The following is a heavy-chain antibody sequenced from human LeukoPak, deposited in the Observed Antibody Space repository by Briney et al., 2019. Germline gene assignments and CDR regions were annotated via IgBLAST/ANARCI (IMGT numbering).Heavy chain of an antibody. D-gene: IGHD6-13*01. V-gene: IGHV1-2*02. Sequence: ASVKVSCTASGYTFTGYYMHWVRQAPGQGLEWMGWINPNSGGTNYAQKFQGRVTMTRDTSISTAYMELSRLRSDDTAVYYCARVAAGLKYDAFDIWGQGTMVTVSS. CDR1: GYTFTGYY. CDR3: ARVAAGLKYDAFDI. J-gene: IGHJ3*02. CDR2: INPNSGGT.